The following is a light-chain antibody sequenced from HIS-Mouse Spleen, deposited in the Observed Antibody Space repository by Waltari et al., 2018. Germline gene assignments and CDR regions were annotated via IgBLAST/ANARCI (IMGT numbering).Light chain of an antibody. CDR3: QSYDSSNWV. CDR1: SGSIASNY. V-gene: IGLV6-57*02. J-gene: IGLJ3*02. CDR2: EDN. Sequence: NFMLTQPHSVSESPGKTVTISCTGSSGSIASNYAQWYQQPPGSAPTTVIYEDNQRPSGVPDRFSGSIDSSSNSASLTISGLKTEDEADYYCQSYDSSNWVFGGGTKLTVL.